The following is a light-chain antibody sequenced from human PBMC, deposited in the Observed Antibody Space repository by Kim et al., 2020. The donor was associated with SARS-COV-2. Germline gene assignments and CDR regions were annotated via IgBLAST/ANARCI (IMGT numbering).Light chain of an antibody. CDR1: SSDVGGCNY. J-gene: IGLJ1*01. V-gene: IGLV2-8*01. Sequence: GESATISCSGTSSDVGGCNYVVWYQQHPGNAPKLMIYEVSKRPSGVPDRCSGSKSGDTAALPVSGLQAEDDADYYCSSYAGSSLYVFGAGTKVTVL. CDR2: EVS. CDR3: SSYAGSSLYV.